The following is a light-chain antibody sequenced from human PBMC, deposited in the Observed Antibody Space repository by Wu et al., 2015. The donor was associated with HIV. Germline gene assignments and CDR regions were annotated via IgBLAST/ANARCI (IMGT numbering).Light chain of an antibody. Sequence: EIVLTQSPATLSLSPGERATLSCRASQSVSHYLAWYQQKPGQAPRLLIHDASNRATGIPARFSGSGSGTDFTLTISRLEPEDFAVYFCQQYGSSPLTFGGGTKVEIK. CDR2: DAS. V-gene: IGKV3-11*01. J-gene: IGKJ4*01. CDR3: QQYGSSPLT. CDR1: QSVSHY.